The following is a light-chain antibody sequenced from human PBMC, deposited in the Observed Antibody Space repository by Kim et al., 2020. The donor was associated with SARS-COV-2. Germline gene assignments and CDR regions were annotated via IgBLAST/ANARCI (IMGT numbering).Light chain of an antibody. CDR1: QDITSY. Sequence: DTQLTQSPPSLSASVGDRVTISCQASQDITSYLNWYQHKPGKAPKLLIYDAYDLATGVPSRFSGDRSGANFSLSIHNLQPEDFASYYCQQYDLLPITFGHGTRLEIK. J-gene: IGKJ5*01. CDR3: QQYDLLPIT. V-gene: IGKV1-33*01. CDR2: DAY.